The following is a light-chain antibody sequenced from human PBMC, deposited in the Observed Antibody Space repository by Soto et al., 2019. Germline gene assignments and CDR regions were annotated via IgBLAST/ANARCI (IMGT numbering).Light chain of an antibody. CDR1: SSDIGVYNY. Sequence: QSALTQPASVSGSPGQSITFSCTGTSSDIGVYNYVSWYQQHPGKAPKLMIYEVNNRPSGVSNRFSGSKSGNTASLTISGLQAEDGADYYCSSYTTSNTYVFGTGTKLTVL. J-gene: IGLJ1*01. CDR2: EVN. V-gene: IGLV2-14*01. CDR3: SSYTTSNTYV.